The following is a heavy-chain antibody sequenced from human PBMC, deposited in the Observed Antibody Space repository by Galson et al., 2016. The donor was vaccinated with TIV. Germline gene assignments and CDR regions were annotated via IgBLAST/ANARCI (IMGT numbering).Heavy chain of an antibody. J-gene: IGHJ4*02. V-gene: IGHV3-23*01. CDR3: AMSNAYYPMDPYYFDS. Sequence: SLRLSCAVSGFTLSSYGMSWVRQAPGKGLEWVSSMSSTGGSTHYADSVKGRITISRDNSKNTLYLQMNSLRAEDTATYFCAMSNAYYPMDPYYFDSWGQGTLVPGSS. CDR2: MSSTGGST. D-gene: IGHD3-16*01. CDR1: GFTLSSYG.